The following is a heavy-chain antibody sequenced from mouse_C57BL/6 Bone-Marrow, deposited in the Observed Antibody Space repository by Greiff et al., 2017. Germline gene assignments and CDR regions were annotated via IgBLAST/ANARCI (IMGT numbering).Heavy chain of an antibody. V-gene: IGHV1-53*01. D-gene: IGHD2-3*01. CDR3: ARSWIYDGYPFDY. CDR1: GYTFTSYW. J-gene: IGHJ2*01. CDR2: INPSNGGT. Sequence: VQLQQSGTELVKPGASVKLSCKASGYTFTSYWMHWVKQRPGQGLEWIGNINPSNGGTNYNEKFKSKATLTVDKSSSTAYMQLSSLTSEDSAVYYCARSWIYDGYPFDYWGQGTTLTVSS.